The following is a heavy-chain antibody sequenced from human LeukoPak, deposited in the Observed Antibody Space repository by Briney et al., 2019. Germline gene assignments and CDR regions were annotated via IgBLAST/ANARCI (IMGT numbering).Heavy chain of an antibody. D-gene: IGHD1-26*01. Sequence: ASVKVSCKASGYTFTGYYMHWVRQAPGQGLEWMGWINPNSGDTNYAQKFQGRVTMTRDTSISTAYMELSRLRSDDTAVYYCARDNIGGSYYWFDYWGQGTLVTVSS. CDR1: GYTFTGYY. CDR2: INPNSGDT. V-gene: IGHV1-2*02. J-gene: IGHJ4*02. CDR3: ARDNIGGSYYWFDY.